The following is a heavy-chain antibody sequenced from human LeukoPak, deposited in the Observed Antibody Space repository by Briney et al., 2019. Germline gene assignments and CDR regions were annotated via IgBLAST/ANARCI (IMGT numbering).Heavy chain of an antibody. Sequence: SVKASCKASGGTFSSYAISWVRQAPGQGLEWMGGIIPIFGTANYAQKFQGRVTITADKSTSTAYMELSSLRSEDTAVYYCARGDYYGSGPTSFDYWDQGTLVTVSS. J-gene: IGHJ4*02. CDR1: GGTFSSYA. CDR2: IIPIFGTA. D-gene: IGHD3-10*01. V-gene: IGHV1-69*06. CDR3: ARGDYYGSGPTSFDY.